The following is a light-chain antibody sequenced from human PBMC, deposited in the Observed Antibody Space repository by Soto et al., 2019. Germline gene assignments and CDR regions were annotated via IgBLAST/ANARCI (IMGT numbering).Light chain of an antibody. J-gene: IGKJ2*01. CDR3: QQANSFPYT. CDR2: GAS. Sequence: DLQMTQSPSSVSASIGDRVTITCRASQGISDWLAWYQQKPGKAPKLLIYGASSLQGGVPSRFSGSGSETDFTLTINSLQPEDFATYYCQQANSFPYTFGQGTKLEIK. V-gene: IGKV1D-12*01. CDR1: QGISDW.